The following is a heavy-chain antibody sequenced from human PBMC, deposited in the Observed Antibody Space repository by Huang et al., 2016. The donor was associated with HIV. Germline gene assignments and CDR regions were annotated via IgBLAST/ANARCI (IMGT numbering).Heavy chain of an antibody. CDR2: GSNEGNEK. V-gene: IGHV3-30*03. J-gene: IGHJ6*03. CDR3: LPAGHVSHYYYMDV. Sequence: QGQLVESGGGVVQPGRSLRLSCAASGFSFTSYDMQWVRQVPGKGLYWVSCGSNEGNEKYYADSVKGRFTISRDNFKNTLYLQMNSLRTGDTAVYFCLPAGHVSHYYYMDVWGKGTTVIVSS. CDR1: GFSFTSYD.